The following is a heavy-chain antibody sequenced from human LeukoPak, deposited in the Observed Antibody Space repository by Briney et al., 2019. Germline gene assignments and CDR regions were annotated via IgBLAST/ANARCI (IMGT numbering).Heavy chain of an antibody. CDR1: GFTFSTYA. D-gene: IGHD1-1*01. Sequence: GGSLRLSCAASGFTFSTYAMNWVRQAPGKGLEWVATINFSGGSTYYADSVKGRFSISRDNSRSILFLQMSSLRAEDTAVYYCARNWNNDYWGQGTLVTVSS. J-gene: IGHJ4*02. CDR3: ARNWNNDY. CDR2: INFSGGST. V-gene: IGHV3-23*01.